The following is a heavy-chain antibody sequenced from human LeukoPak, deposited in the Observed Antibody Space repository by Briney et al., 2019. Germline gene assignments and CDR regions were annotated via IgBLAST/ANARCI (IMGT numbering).Heavy chain of an antibody. CDR1: GYTFTSYD. D-gene: IGHD2-2*01. J-gene: IGHJ2*01. V-gene: IGHV1-18*01. CDR3: AAPSWGWYFDL. CDR2: ISAYNGNT. Sequence: ASVKVSCKASGYTFTSYDINWVRQAPGQGLEWMGWISAYNGNTNYAQKLQGRVTMTTDTSTSTAYMELRSLRSDDTAVYYCAAPSWGWYFDLWGRGTLVTVSS.